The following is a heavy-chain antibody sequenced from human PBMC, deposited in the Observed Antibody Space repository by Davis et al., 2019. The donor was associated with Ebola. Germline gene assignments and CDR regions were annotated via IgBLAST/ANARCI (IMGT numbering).Heavy chain of an antibody. D-gene: IGHD2-21*01. J-gene: IGHJ3*02. Sequence: SETLSLTCTVSGDSINNYYWNWIRQPAGKRPEWIGRIYSSGSTTYNPSSKGRVTMSVDTSKDQFSLNMTSVTAADTAVYYCARGRRIANDAFDIWGQGTMVTVSS. CDR1: GDSINNYY. V-gene: IGHV4-4*07. CDR3: ARGRRIANDAFDI. CDR2: IYSSGST.